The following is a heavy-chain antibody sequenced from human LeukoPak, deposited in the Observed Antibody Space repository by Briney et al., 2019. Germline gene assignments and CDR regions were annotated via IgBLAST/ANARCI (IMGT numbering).Heavy chain of an antibody. D-gene: IGHD6-25*01. CDR1: GGSISGYY. J-gene: IGHJ4*02. Sequence: PSETLSLTCTVSGGSISGYYWSWIRQPPGKGLEWIGYSLYSGSTDYNPSLKSRVTISVDTSKNQFSLNLSSVTAADTAVYYCARGQRGFPYWGQGTVGTVSS. V-gene: IGHV4-59*01. CDR3: ARGQRGFPY. CDR2: SLYSGST.